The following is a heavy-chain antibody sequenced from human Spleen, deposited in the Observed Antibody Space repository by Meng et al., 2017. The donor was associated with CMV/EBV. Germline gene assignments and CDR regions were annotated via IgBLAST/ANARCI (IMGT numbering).Heavy chain of an antibody. V-gene: IGHV3-23*03. J-gene: IGHJ3*02. Sequence: GESLKISCAASGFTFSSYAMTWVRQAPGKGLAWVSLFYSGTSSTFYADSVKGRFTISRDNSKNTLYLQMISLRAEDTAVYYCARERLYQPLWGDALDIWGQGTMVTVSS. D-gene: IGHD2-2*01. CDR3: ARERLYQPLWGDALDI. CDR1: GFTFSSYA. CDR2: FYSGTSST.